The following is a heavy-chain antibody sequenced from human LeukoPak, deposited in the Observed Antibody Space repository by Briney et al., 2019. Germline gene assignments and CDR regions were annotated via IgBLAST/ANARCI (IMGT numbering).Heavy chain of an antibody. Sequence: SETLSLTCTVSGGSISSHYWSWIRQPPGKGLEWIGYIYYSGSTNYNPSLKSRVTISVDTSKNQFSLKLSSVTAADTAVYYCARAGSSWYWAPKYYYYGMDVWGQGTTVTVSS. CDR3: ARAGSSWYWAPKYYYYGMDV. CDR1: GGSISSHY. D-gene: IGHD6-13*01. CDR2: IYYSGST. V-gene: IGHV4-59*11. J-gene: IGHJ6*02.